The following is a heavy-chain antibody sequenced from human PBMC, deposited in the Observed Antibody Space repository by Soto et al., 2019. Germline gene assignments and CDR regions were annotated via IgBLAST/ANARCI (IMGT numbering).Heavy chain of an antibody. D-gene: IGHD1-1*01. J-gene: IGHJ4*02. CDR3: VRGPYNYNSRYFDD. V-gene: IGHV4-34*01. Sequence: LSLTCTVSGGSFSGYFWTWIRQPPGKGLEWLAEINHSGITNYNPSVESRVSMSVDTSKNQFSLRLYSVTAADTAVYYCVRGPYNYNSRYFDDWGQGTLGTV. CDR1: GGSFSGYF. CDR2: INHSGIT.